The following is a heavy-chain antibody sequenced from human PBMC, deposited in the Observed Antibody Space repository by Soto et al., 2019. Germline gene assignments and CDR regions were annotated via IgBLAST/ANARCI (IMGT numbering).Heavy chain of an antibody. D-gene: IGHD6-13*01. CDR2: INAGNGNT. CDR1: GYTFTSYA. CDR3: ARSIAAAGFNWFDP. Sequence: ASVKVSCKASGYTFTSYAMHWVRQAPGQRLEWMGWINAGNGNTKYSQKFQGRVTITRDSSASTAYMELSSLRSEDTAVYYCARSIAAAGFNWFDPWGQGTLVTVSS. V-gene: IGHV1-3*01. J-gene: IGHJ5*02.